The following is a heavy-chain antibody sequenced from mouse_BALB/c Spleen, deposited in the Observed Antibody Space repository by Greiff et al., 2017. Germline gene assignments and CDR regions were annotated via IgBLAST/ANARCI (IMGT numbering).Heavy chain of an antibody. V-gene: IGHV2-9*02. D-gene: IGHD1-1*01. CDR1: GFSLTSYG. J-gene: IGHJ1*01. CDR2: IWAGGST. Sequence: QVQLQQSGPGLVAPSQSLSITCTVSGFSLTSYGVHWVRQPPGKGLEWLGVIWAGGSTNYNSALMSRLSISKDNSKSQVFLKMNSLQTDDTAMYYCARDKDDGSSYGYFDVWGAGTTVTVSS. CDR3: ARDKDDGSSYGYFDV.